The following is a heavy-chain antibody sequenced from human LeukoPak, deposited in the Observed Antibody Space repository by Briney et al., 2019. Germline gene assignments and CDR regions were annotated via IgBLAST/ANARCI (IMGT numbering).Heavy chain of an antibody. CDR3: ARSEDYGLDV. Sequence: EASVKVSCKSSGYTFTGYFIHWVRQAPGQGLEWMGWINPKSGGTNYAQKFQGRVTMTGDASISTTYMELTRLKSDDTAVYFCARSEDYGLDVWGQGTTVIVSS. CDR2: INPKSGGT. J-gene: IGHJ6*02. V-gene: IGHV1-2*02. CDR1: GYTFTGYF.